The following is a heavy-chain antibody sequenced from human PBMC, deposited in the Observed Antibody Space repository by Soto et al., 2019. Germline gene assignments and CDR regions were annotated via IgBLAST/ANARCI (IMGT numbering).Heavy chain of an antibody. Sequence: QVQLVQSGAEVKKPGASVKVSCKASGYTFTSYGISWVRQAPGQGLEWMGWISAYNGNTNYAQKLQGRVTMTTDTSTSTAYMELRSLRSDDTTVYYCARDLNYGDYALYYGMDVWGQGTTVTVSS. J-gene: IGHJ6*02. CDR1: GYTFTSYG. V-gene: IGHV1-18*01. CDR2: ISAYNGNT. CDR3: ARDLNYGDYALYYGMDV. D-gene: IGHD4-17*01.